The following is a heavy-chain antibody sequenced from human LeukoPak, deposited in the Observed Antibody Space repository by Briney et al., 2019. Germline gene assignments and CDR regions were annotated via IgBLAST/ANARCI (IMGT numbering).Heavy chain of an antibody. CDR1: GYTFSGYN. Sequence: ASVKVSCKASGYTFSGYNLHWVRQAPGQGLEWMGRIFSHSGGTNYAQKFQGRVTMTRDTSASTAYMELSRLTSDDTAVYYCASELTYDSSGYYAFDIWGQGTMVIVSS. V-gene: IGHV1-2*06. J-gene: IGHJ3*02. CDR3: ASELTYDSSGYYAFDI. D-gene: IGHD3-22*01. CDR2: IFSHSGGT.